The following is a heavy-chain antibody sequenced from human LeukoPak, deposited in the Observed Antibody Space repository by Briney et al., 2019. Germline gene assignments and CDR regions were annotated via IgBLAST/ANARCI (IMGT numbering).Heavy chain of an antibody. Sequence: GGSLRLSCAASGFTFSSHWMTWVRQAPGKGLEWVANIKQDGSEKYYVDSVKGRFTISIDNAKNSLFLQMTSLRADDTAVYYCARDRDYYGMDVWGKGPTVTVSS. J-gene: IGHJ6*04. CDR1: GFTFSSHW. D-gene: IGHD5-24*01. CDR2: IKQDGSEK. V-gene: IGHV3-7*03. CDR3: ARDRDYYGMDV.